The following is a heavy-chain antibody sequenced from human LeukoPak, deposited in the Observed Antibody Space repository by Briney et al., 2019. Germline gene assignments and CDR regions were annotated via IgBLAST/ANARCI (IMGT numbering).Heavy chain of an antibody. D-gene: IGHD5-18*01. CDR2: INTGNADT. CDR1: GYTFTKNA. Sequence: ASVKVSCKASGYTFTKNAIRWVRQAPGQRLEWMGWINTGNADTKYSQKFQDRVSITRDTPATTAYMELSSLKSEDTAVYYCARGHSPPPLSDYYTMDVWGQGTTVTVSS. J-gene: IGHJ6*02. CDR3: ARGHSPPPLSDYYTMDV. V-gene: IGHV1-3*04.